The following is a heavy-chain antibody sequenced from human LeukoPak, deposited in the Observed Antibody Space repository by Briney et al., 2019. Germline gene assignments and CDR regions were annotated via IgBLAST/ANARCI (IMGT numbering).Heavy chain of an antibody. CDR2: INDDGSDT. CDR3: VRGGPSTWF. Sequence: GALRLSCAASGFTFKLYWMHWVRQVPGKGPVWVARINDDGSDTVYADSVKGRFTISRDDAKNMLFLQMNSLRGEDTAVYHCVRGGPSTWFWGQGTLVTVSS. J-gene: IGHJ4*02. D-gene: IGHD3-22*01. V-gene: IGHV3-74*01. CDR1: GFTFKLYW.